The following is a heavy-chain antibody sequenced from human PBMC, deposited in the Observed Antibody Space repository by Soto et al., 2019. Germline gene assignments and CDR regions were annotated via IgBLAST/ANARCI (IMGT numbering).Heavy chain of an antibody. Sequence: GASVKVSCKASGYTFTSYYIHWVRQAPGQGLEWMGIINPIGGRTNYAQEFQGRVTLTRDTSTSTVYMELSSLRSEDTTVYYCARSLGDSTSLDYWGQGTLVTVSS. V-gene: IGHV1-46*01. J-gene: IGHJ4*02. D-gene: IGHD2-2*01. CDR1: GYTFTSYY. CDR3: ARSLGDSTSLDY. CDR2: INPIGGRT.